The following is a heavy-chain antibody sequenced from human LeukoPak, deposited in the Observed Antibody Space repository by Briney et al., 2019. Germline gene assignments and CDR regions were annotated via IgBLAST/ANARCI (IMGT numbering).Heavy chain of an antibody. CDR3: ARAKTYYDILAPYYYYYMDV. V-gene: IGHV4-4*07. CDR2: IFTSGNT. Sequence: PSETLSLTCTVSGDSISSYYWSWIRQPAGKGLEWIGRIFTSGNTNYNPSLKSRVTISVDTSKNQFSLKLSSVTAADTAVYYCARAKTYYDILAPYYYYYMDVWGKGTTVTVSS. D-gene: IGHD3-9*01. CDR1: GDSISSYY. J-gene: IGHJ6*03.